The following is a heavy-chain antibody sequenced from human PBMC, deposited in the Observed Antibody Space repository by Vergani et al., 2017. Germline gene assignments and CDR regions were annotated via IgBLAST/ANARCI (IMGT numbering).Heavy chain of an antibody. J-gene: IGHJ4*02. V-gene: IGHV3-23*01. D-gene: IGHD5-24*01. CDR2: ISGSGGST. Sequence: EVQLLESGGGLVQPGGSLRLSCEASGFSFPGYAMSWVRQAPGKGLEWVSAISGSGGSTYYADSVKGRFTISRDTSKNTLYLQMNSLRAEDTAVYYCAKARKTMATILFDYWGQGTLVTVSS. CDR1: GFSFPGYA. CDR3: AKARKTMATILFDY.